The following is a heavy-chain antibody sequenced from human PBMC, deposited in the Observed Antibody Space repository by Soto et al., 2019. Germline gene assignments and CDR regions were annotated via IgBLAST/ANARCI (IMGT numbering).Heavy chain of an antibody. CDR3: ARSTRTTIGY. D-gene: IGHD1-1*01. V-gene: IGHV3-74*01. Sequence: GGSLRLSCAAFGFTFTSYWMHWVRQAPGKGLVWVSRINSDGSSTSYAESVKGRFTISRDNAKNTLFLQVNSLRAEDTAVYYCARSTRTTIGYWGQGTLVTVSS. CDR2: INSDGSST. CDR1: GFTFTSYW. J-gene: IGHJ4*02.